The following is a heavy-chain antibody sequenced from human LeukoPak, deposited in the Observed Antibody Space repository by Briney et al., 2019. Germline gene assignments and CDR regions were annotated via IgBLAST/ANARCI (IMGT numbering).Heavy chain of an antibody. J-gene: IGHJ4*02. D-gene: IGHD3-3*01. CDR3: ARVPDWSGDQTPFDY. CDR1: GYSFTSYW. CDR2: IYPGDSDT. Sequence: GESLKISCKGSGYSFTSYWIGWVRQMLGKGLEWMGIIYPGDSDTRYSPSFQGQVTISADKSISTAYLQWSSLKASDTAMYYCARVPDWSGDQTPFDYWGQGTLVTVSS. V-gene: IGHV5-51*01.